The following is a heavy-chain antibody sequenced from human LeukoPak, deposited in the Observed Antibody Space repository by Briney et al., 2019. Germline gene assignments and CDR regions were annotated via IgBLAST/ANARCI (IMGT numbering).Heavy chain of an antibody. J-gene: IGHJ4*02. CDR1: GFTFSSYG. CDR2: IWYDGSNK. D-gene: IGHD6-19*01. Sequence: PGRSLRLSCAASGFTFSSYGMHWVRQAPGKGLEWVAVIWYDGSNKYYADSVKGRFTISRDNSKNTLYLQMNSLRAEDTAVYYRARDSGAGPLDYWGQGTLVTVSS. CDR3: ARDSGAGPLDY. V-gene: IGHV3-33*01.